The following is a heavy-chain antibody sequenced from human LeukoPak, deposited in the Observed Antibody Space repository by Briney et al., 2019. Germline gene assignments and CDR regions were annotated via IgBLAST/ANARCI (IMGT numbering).Heavy chain of an antibody. J-gene: IGHJ4*02. CDR3: AKDFRWSFHY. D-gene: IGHD3-3*01. V-gene: IGHV3-30*02. Sequence: GSLRLSRAASGFNFINNNMHWVRQAPGQGLEWLAFIEHNGASKKYADSVRGRFTISRDNSNNMLYLEMNSLRNEDTAVYYCAKDFRWSFHYWGQGTLVTVSS. CDR2: IEHNGASK. CDR1: GFNFINNN.